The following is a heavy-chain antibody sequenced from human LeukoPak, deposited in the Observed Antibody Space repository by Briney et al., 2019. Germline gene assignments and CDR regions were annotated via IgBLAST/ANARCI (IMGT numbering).Heavy chain of an antibody. CDR3: ASVKDLDYFDY. J-gene: IGHJ4*02. CDR1: GYTFTSYG. V-gene: IGHV1-2*02. Sequence: VASVKVSCKASGYTFTSYGISWVRQAPGQGLEWMGWINPNSGGTNYAQKFQGRVTMTRDTSISTAYMELSRLRSDDTAVYYCASVKDLDYFDYWGQGTLVTVSS. CDR2: INPNSGGT.